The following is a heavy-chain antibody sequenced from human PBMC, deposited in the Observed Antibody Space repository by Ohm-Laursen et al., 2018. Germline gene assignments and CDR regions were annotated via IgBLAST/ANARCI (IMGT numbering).Heavy chain of an antibody. CDR3: ARDGTPEFTVLVTAYAFDI. Sequence: SLRLSCTASGFTFCDYYMSWIRQAPGKGLEWVSYISSSDSTRYYADSVKGRFTITRDNAKNSLFLQMNSLRADDTAVYYCARDGTPEFTVLVTAYAFDIWGQGTVVTVSS. V-gene: IGHV3-11*01. J-gene: IGHJ3*02. CDR1: GFTFCDYY. CDR2: ISSSDSTR. D-gene: IGHD2-21*02.